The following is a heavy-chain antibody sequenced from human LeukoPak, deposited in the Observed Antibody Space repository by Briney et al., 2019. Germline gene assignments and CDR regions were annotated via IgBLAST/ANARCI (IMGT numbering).Heavy chain of an antibody. CDR2: ISCSSSYT. CDR1: GFTFSDYY. D-gene: IGHD5-24*01. Sequence: GGSLRLSCAASGFTFSDYYMSWIRQAPGKGLEWVSYISCSSSYTNYADSVKGRFTISRDNAKNSLYLQMNSLRAEDTAVYYCAGGWLQWDDAFDIWGQGTMVTVSS. CDR3: AGGWLQWDDAFDI. J-gene: IGHJ3*02. V-gene: IGHV3-11*03.